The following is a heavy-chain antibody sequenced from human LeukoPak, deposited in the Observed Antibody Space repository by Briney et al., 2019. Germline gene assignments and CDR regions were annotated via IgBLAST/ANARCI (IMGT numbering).Heavy chain of an antibody. CDR1: GYSFINYW. CDR3: ARGPYCSSTNCYSPYYYYYMDV. Sequence: GESLKISCKGSGYSFINYWIGWVRQMPGKGLEWMGIIYPGDSDTRYSPSFQGQVTISADKSISTAYLQWSSLKAPDTAMYYCARGPYCSSTNCYSPYYYYYMDVWGKGTTVTVSS. CDR2: IYPGDSDT. J-gene: IGHJ6*03. D-gene: IGHD2-2*01. V-gene: IGHV5-51*01.